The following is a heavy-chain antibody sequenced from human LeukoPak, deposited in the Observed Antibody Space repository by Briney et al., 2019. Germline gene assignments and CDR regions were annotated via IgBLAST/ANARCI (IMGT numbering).Heavy chain of an antibody. CDR1: GFTVSSNY. J-gene: IGHJ6*02. D-gene: IGHD3-22*01. CDR2: IYSGGST. CDR3: ARVSQGGYYYDSSGYYALDV. Sequence: GGSLRLSCAASGFTVSSNYMSWVRQAPGKGLEWVSVIYSGGSTYYADSVKGRSTISRDNSKNTLYLQMNSLRAEDTAVYYCARVSQGGYYYDSSGYYALDVWGQGTTVTVSS. V-gene: IGHV3-66*01.